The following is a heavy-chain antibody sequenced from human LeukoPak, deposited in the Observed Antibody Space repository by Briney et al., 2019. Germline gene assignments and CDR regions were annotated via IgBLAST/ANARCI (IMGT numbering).Heavy chain of an antibody. CDR2: IRSIGTNT. V-gene: IGHV3-30*02. Sequence: GGSLRLSCAASGFTFSSYGMHWVRQAPGKGLEWVAFIRSIGTNTYYADSVKGRFTISRDNSKNTLYLQMNSLRAEDTAVYYCATYTSSYFDYWSQGTLVTVSS. CDR3: ATYTSSYFDY. D-gene: IGHD1-14*01. J-gene: IGHJ4*02. CDR1: GFTFSSYG.